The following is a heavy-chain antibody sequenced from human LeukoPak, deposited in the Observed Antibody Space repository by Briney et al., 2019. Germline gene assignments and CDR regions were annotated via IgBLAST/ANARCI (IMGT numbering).Heavy chain of an antibody. CDR3: ARERPGVIFDY. Sequence: ASVKVSCKASGYTFTSYAMAWVRQAPGQGLEWMGWINTNTGNPTYAQDFTGRFVFSLDTSVSTAYLQISTLKAEDTAVYYCARERPGVIFDYWGQGTWSPSPQ. V-gene: IGHV7-4-1*02. CDR1: GYTFTSYA. CDR2: INTNTGNP. D-gene: IGHD3-10*01. J-gene: IGHJ4*02.